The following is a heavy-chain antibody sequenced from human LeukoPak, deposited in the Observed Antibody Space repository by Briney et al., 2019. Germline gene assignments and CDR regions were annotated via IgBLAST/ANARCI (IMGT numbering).Heavy chain of an antibody. Sequence: ASVKVSCKASGYTFTSNYIHWVRQAPGQGLEWMGMIYPRDGSTSYAQKFQGRVTMTRNTSISTAYMELSSLRSEDTAVYYCARGHKRGWLQLIPLPRDAFDIWGQGTMVTVSS. D-gene: IGHD5-24*01. CDR1: GYTFTSNY. V-gene: IGHV1-46*01. J-gene: IGHJ3*02. CDR3: ARGHKRGWLQLIPLPRDAFDI. CDR2: IYPRDGST.